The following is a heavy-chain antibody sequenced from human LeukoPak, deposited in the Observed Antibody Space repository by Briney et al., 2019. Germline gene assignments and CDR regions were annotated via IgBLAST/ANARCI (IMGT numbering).Heavy chain of an antibody. D-gene: IGHD4-23*01. J-gene: IGHJ4*02. Sequence: GGSLRLSCTASGFTFRTYAMNWVRQAPGKGLEWVAVISYDESNKYYADSVKGRFTISKDNSKNTLYLQMNSLRAEDTAVYYCARETSYGGNPSTGYWGQGTLVTVSS. V-gene: IGHV3-30-3*01. CDR1: GFTFRTYA. CDR3: ARETSYGGNPSTGY. CDR2: ISYDESNK.